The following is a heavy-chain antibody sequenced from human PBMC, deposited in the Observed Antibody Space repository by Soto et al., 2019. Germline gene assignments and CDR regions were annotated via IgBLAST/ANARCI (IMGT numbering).Heavy chain of an antibody. Sequence: ASVNVSFKAAGYTFTGYYMHWVRQAPGQWLELMGWINPNSGGTNYAQKFQGWVTITRDTSISTAYMELSRLRSDDTAVYYCAIGSGWDGHLSYCGMQVWGQATTVNVSS. J-gene: IGHJ6*02. CDR1: GYTFTGYY. CDR3: AIGSGWDGHLSYCGMQV. V-gene: IGHV1-2*04. CDR2: INPNSGGT. D-gene: IGHD1-26*01.